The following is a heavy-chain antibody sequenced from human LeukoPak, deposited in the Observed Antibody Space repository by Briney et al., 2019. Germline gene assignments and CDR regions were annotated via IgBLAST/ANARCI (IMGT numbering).Heavy chain of an antibody. CDR3: ARAYSGRYGLGYYYMDV. J-gene: IGHJ6*03. V-gene: IGHV3-20*04. Sequence: GGSLRLSCAASGFTFDDYGMSWVRQAPGKGLEWVSGLIWSGGSTGYADSVKGRFTISRGNAKNSLYLQMNSLRAEDTAVYYCARAYSGRYGLGYYYMDVWGKGTTVTISS. CDR2: LIWSGGST. D-gene: IGHD1-26*01. CDR1: GFTFDDYG.